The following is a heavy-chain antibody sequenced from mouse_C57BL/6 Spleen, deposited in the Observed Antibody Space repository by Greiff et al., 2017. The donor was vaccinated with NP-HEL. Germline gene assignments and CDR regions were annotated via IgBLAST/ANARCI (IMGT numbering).Heavy chain of an antibody. J-gene: IGHJ3*01. V-gene: IGHV5-6*02. Sequence: DVMLVESGGDLVKPGGSLKLSCAASGFTFSSYGMSWVRQTPDKRLEWVATISSGGSYTYYPDSVKGRFTISRDNAKNTLYLQMSSLKSEDTAMYYCARHRTAQATIAYWGQGTLVTVSA. CDR3: ARHRTAQATIAY. CDR1: GFTFSSYG. D-gene: IGHD3-2*02. CDR2: ISSGGSYT.